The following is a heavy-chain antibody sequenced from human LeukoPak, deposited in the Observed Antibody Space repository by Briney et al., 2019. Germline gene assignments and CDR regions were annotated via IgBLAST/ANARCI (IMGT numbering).Heavy chain of an antibody. J-gene: IGHJ3*02. CDR1: GFTFSSYA. V-gene: IGHV3-23*01. D-gene: IGHD2-15*01. Sequence: PGGTLRLSCAASGFTFSSYAMSWVRQAPGKGLEWVSAISGSGGSTYYADSVKGRFTISRDNSKNTLYLQMNSLRAEDTAVYYCAKDLGDIVVVVAARGLDAFDIWGQGTMVTVSS. CDR3: AKDLGDIVVVVAARGLDAFDI. CDR2: ISGSGGST.